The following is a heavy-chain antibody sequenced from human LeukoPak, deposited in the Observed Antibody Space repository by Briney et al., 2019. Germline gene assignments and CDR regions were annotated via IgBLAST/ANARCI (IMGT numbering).Heavy chain of an antibody. CDR1: GYTFTGYY. J-gene: IGHJ4*02. D-gene: IGHD4-17*01. V-gene: IGHV1-2*02. CDR3: ARVGAHDYGDPAFDY. CDR2: INPNSGGT. Sequence: ASVKVSCKASGYTFTGYYMHWVRQAPGQGLEWMGWINPNSGGTNYAQKFQGRVTITADESTSTAYMELSSLRSEDTAVYYCARVGAHDYGDPAFDYWGQGTLVTVSS.